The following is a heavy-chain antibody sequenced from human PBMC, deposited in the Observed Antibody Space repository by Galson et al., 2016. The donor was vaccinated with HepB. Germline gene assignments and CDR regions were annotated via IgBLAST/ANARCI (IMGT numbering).Heavy chain of an antibody. J-gene: IGHJ4*02. CDR3: AKDISALVLPAAIDY. CDR2: ISGCGGST. CDR1: GFTFTNYA. D-gene: IGHD2-2*02. Sequence: SLRLSCAASGFTFTNYALNWVRQAPGKGLEWVSGISGCGGSTYYADSVKGRFTISRDQSNNTLHLQMNSLRAEDTAIYFCAKDISALVLPAAIDYWGQGTLVTVSS. V-gene: IGHV3-23*01.